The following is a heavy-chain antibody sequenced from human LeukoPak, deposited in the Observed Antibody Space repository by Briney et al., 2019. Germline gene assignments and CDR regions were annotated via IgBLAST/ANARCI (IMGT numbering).Heavy chain of an antibody. J-gene: IGHJ4*02. D-gene: IGHD2-21*01. V-gene: IGHV1-3*01. CDR1: GYIFTKYV. CDR2: IKAGNGDT. Sequence: GASVKVSCKASGYIFTKYVVHWVRQAPGQRPEWTGWIKAGNGDTKYSQNFQDRLTITRDTSASTVYMELSSLTSEDTALYYCARDDCGDTCYPGGYWGQGTLVTVSS. CDR3: ARDDCGDTCYPGGY.